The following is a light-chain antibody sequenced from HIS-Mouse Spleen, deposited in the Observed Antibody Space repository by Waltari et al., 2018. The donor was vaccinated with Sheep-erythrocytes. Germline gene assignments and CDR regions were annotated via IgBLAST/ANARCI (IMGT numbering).Light chain of an antibody. J-gene: IGKJ2*01. CDR3: QQYNSYSRA. Sequence: DLQMTQSPSTLSASVGDRVTITCRASQSISSWLAWYQQKPGKAPKLLIYKASSLESGVPSRFSGSGSGTEFTLTISSLQPDDFATYYCQQYNSYSRAFGQGTKL. CDR2: KAS. CDR1: QSISSW. V-gene: IGKV1-5*03.